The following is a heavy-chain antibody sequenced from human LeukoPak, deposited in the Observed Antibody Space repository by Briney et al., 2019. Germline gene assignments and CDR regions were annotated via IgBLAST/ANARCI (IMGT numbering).Heavy chain of an antibody. D-gene: IGHD3-10*01. CDR2: INPNSGGT. V-gene: IGHV1-2*02. J-gene: IGHJ5*02. CDR3: ARDSENYYGSGSYYKGYNWFDP. CDR1: GCTFTGYY. Sequence: ASVKVSCKASGCTFTGYYMHWVRQAPGQGLEWMGWINPNSGGTNYAQKFQGRVTMTRDTSISTAYMELSRLRSDDTGVYYCARDSENYYGSGSYYKGYNWFDPWGQGTLVTVSS.